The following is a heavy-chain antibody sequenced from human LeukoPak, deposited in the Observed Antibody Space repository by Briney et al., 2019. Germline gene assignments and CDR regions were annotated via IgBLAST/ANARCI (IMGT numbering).Heavy chain of an antibody. J-gene: IGHJ3*02. D-gene: IGHD2-2*01. CDR2: ISSSSSYT. CDR3: ARGRGYCSSTSCYERAFDI. Sequence: GGSLRLSCAASGFTFSDCYMSWIRQAPGKGLEWVSYISSSSSYTNYADSVKGRFTISRDNAKNSLYLQMNSLRAEDTAVYYCARGRGYCSSTSCYERAFDIWGQGTMVTVSS. V-gene: IGHV3-11*06. CDR1: GFTFSDCY.